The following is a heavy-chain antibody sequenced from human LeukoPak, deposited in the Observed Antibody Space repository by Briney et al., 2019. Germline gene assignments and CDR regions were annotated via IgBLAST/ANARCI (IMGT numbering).Heavy chain of an antibody. CDR2: INTNTGNP. J-gene: IGHJ4*02. D-gene: IGHD3-22*01. V-gene: IGHV7-4-1*02. CDR1: GYTFTSYA. Sequence: ASVKVSCKASGYTFTSYAMNWVRQAPGQGLEWMGWINTNTGNPTYAQGFTGRFVFSLDTSVSTAYLQISSLKAEDTAVYYCARIGNYYDSLLEGYFDYWGQGTLVTVSS. CDR3: ARIGNYYDSLLEGYFDY.